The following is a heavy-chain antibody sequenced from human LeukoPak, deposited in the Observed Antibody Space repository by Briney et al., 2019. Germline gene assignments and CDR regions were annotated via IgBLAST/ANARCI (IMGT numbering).Heavy chain of an antibody. CDR1: GFTFSNYA. J-gene: IGHJ4*02. CDR3: ARGVTTADY. CDR2: IWYDGSNK. V-gene: IGHV3-33*01. Sequence: GGSLRLSCAASGFTFSNYAMSCVRQAPGKGLEWLAVIWYDGSNKYYADSVKGRFTISRDNSKNTLYLQMDSLRDEDTAVYYCARGVTTADYWGQGTLVTVSS. D-gene: IGHD4-11*01.